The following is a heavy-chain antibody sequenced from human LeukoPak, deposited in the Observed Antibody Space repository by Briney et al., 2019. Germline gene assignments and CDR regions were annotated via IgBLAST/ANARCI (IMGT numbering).Heavy chain of an antibody. CDR3: ARGDYGDHNYYYYGMDV. D-gene: IGHD4-17*01. CDR1: GVSISSYY. J-gene: IGHJ6*02. CDR2: IYYSGST. Sequence: SETLSLTCTVSGVSISSYYWSWLRQPPGKGLEWTGYIYYSGSTNYNPSLKSRVTISVDTSKNQFSLKLSSVTAADTAVYYCARGDYGDHNYYYYGMDVWGQGTTVTVSS. V-gene: IGHV4-59*01.